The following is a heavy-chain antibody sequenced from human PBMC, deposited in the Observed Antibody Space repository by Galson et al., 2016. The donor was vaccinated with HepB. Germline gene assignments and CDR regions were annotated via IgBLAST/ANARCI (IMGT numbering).Heavy chain of an antibody. CDR1: GYTLTSCY. CDR3: ARECADDCSDAFDI. J-gene: IGHJ3*02. CDR2: INPSSGAT. Sequence: SVKVSCKASGYTLTSCYMHWVRQAPGQGLEWMGIINPSSGATNYAQKFQGRVIMTRDTSTKTVYMELSSLRSEDTAVYFCARECADDCSDAFDIWGQGSMVTVSS. V-gene: IGHV1-46*01. D-gene: IGHD2-21*02.